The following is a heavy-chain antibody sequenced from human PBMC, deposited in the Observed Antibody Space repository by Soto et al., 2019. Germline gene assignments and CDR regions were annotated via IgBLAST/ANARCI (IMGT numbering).Heavy chain of an antibody. D-gene: IGHD5-18*01. CDR1: GGSISSSSYY. V-gene: IGHV4-39*01. CDR3: VCVFSGGYGYGFYYYGMDV. CDR2: IFYSGST. J-gene: IGHJ6*02. Sequence: SETLSLTCTVSGGSISSSSYYWGWIRQPPGKGLEWIGSIFYSGSTYYNPSLKSRVTISVDTSKNQFSLKLSSVTAADTAMYYCVCVFSGGYGYGFYYYGMDVWGQGTTVTVSS.